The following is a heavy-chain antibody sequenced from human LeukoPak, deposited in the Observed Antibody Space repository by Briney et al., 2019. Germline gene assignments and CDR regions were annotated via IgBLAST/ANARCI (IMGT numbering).Heavy chain of an antibody. CDR3: ARDSSGFHYFDY. V-gene: IGHV3-48*03. CDR2: ISSSGSTI. CDR1: GFTFSSYA. J-gene: IGHJ4*02. Sequence: GGSLRLSCAVSGFTFSSYAMSWVRQAPGKGLEWVSYISSSGSTIYYADSVKGRFTISRDNAKNSLYLQMNSLRAEDTAVYYCARDSSGFHYFDYWGQGTLVTVSS. D-gene: IGHD3-22*01.